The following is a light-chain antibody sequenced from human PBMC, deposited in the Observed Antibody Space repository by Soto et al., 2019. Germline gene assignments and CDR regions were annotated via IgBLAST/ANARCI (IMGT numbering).Light chain of an antibody. V-gene: IGKV3-20*01. CDR1: QSVSSRY. CDR3: QQYNNSPEYT. CDR2: GAS. J-gene: IGKJ2*01. Sequence: EIVLTQSPGTLSLSPGERATLSCRASQSVSSRYLAWYQQKPGQAPRLLIYGASNRDTGIPDRFSGSGSRTDFTLTISRLEPEDFAVYFCQQYNNSPEYTFGQGTKLEIK.